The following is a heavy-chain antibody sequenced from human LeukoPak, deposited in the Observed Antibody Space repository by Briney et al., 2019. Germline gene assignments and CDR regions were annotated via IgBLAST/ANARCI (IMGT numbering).Heavy chain of an antibody. D-gene: IGHD2-15*01. J-gene: IGHJ5*02. V-gene: IGHV1-2*02. Sequence: ASVKVSCKASGYTFTGNYMHWVRQAPGQGLEWMGWINPNSGGTNYAQKFQGRVTMTRDTSISTAYMELSRLRSDDTAVYYCASENCSGGSCYWFDPWGQGTLVTVSS. CDR1: GYTFTGNY. CDR2: INPNSGGT. CDR3: ASENCSGGSCYWFDP.